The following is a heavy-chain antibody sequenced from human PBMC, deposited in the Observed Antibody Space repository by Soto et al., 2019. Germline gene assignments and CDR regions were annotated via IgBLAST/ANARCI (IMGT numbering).Heavy chain of an antibody. Sequence: GGSLRLSCAASGFTFSSYWMSWVRQAPGKGLEWVANIKQDGSEKYYVDSVKGRFTISRDNAKNSLYLQMNSLRAEGTAVYYCARVRYCSGGSCWAGMDAFDIWGQGTMVTVSS. CDR2: IKQDGSEK. V-gene: IGHV3-7*01. CDR1: GFTFSSYW. CDR3: ARVRYCSGGSCWAGMDAFDI. D-gene: IGHD2-15*01. J-gene: IGHJ3*02.